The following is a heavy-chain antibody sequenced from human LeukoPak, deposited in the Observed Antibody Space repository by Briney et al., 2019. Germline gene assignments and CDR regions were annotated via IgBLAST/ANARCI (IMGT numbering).Heavy chain of an antibody. CDR1: GFTFSSNA. Sequence: GGSLRLSCAASGFTFSSNAKSWVRQAPGKGLEWVSGISGSGGTTYYADSVKGRFTISRDNSKTTLYLQMNSLRDEDTAIYYCARITPYWGQGTLVTVSS. CDR3: ARITPY. D-gene: IGHD3-16*01. CDR2: ISGSGGTT. J-gene: IGHJ4*02. V-gene: IGHV3-23*01.